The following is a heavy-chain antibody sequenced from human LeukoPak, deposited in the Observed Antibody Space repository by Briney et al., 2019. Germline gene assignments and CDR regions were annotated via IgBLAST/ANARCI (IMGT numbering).Heavy chain of an antibody. CDR2: VNSDGSST. V-gene: IGHV3-74*01. CDR1: GFTFSSYW. D-gene: IGHD6-19*01. J-gene: IGHJ4*02. CDR3: ARGSTQYSSGWYGLDY. Sequence: PGGSLRLSCAASGFTFSSYWMHWVRQAPGKGLVWVSRVNSDGSSTTYADSVKGRFTISRDNAKNTLYLQMNSLRAEDTAAYYCARGSTQYSSGWYGLDYWGQGTVVTLSS.